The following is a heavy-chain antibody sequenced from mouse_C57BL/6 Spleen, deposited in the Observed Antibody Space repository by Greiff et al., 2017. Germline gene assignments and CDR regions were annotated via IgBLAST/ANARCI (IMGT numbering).Heavy chain of an antibody. CDR3: ARDSDYYGSIFDY. Sequence: LQQSGPGLVKPSQSLSLTCSVTGYSITSGYYWNWIRQFPGNKLEWMGYISYDGSNNYNPSLQNRISITRDTSKNQFFLKLNSVTTEDTATYYCARDSDYYGSIFDYWGQGTTLTVSS. CDR1: GYSITSGYY. J-gene: IGHJ2*01. V-gene: IGHV3-6*01. D-gene: IGHD1-1*01. CDR2: ISYDGSN.